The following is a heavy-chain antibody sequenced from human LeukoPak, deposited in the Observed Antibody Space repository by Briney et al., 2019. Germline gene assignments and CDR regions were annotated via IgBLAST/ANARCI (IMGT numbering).Heavy chain of an antibody. CDR2: ISSSSSYI. V-gene: IGHV3-21*01. J-gene: IGHJ4*02. CDR3: ASIAPSDY. CDR1: GFTFSSYS. Sequence: GGSLRLSCAASGFTFSSYSMNWVRQAPGKGLEWVSSISSSSSYIYYADSVEGRFTISRDNAKNSLYLQMNSLRAEDTAVYYCASIAPSDYWGQGTLVTVSS. D-gene: IGHD2-15*01.